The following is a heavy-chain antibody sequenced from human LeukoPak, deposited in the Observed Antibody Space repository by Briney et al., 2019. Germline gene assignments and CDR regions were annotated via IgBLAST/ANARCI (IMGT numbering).Heavy chain of an antibody. V-gene: IGHV4-30-4*01. J-gene: IGHJ4*02. CDR1: GGSISSGDYY. D-gene: IGHD3-16*01. CDR2: IYYSGST. CDR3: ARVLGEGFVFGSYFDY. Sequence: PSETLSLTCTVSGGSISSGDYYWSWIRQPPGKGLEWIGYIYYSGSTYYNPSLKSRVTISVDTSKNQFSLKLSSVTAADTAVYYCARVLGEGFVFGSYFDYWGQGTLVTVSS.